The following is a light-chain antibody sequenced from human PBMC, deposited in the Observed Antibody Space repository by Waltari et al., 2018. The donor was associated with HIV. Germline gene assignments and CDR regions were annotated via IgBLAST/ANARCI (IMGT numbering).Light chain of an antibody. Sequence: QSVVTQPPSVSGTPGQPVTISCSGSTSTIGIKTVNWYQHPPGTAPKRLIYGNYQRPSGVPDRFSAAKSGTSASLAISGLQSEDGADYYCASWDASLNGWVFGGGTKLTVL. CDR1: TSTIGIKT. J-gene: IGLJ3*02. CDR2: GNY. CDR3: ASWDASLNGWV. V-gene: IGLV1-44*01.